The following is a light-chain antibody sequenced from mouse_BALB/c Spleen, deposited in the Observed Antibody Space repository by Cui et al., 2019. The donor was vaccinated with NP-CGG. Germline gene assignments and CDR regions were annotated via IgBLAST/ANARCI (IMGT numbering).Light chain of an antibody. J-gene: IGLJ1*01. Sequence: QAVVLHEPALTTSPGETVTLTCRSSTGAVTTSNYANWVQEKPDHLFTGLIGGTNNRAPGVPARFSGSLIGDKAALTITGAQTEDEAIYFCALWYSNHWVFGGGTKLTVL. V-gene: IGLV1*01. CDR3: ALWYSNHWV. CDR2: GTN. CDR1: TGAVTTSNY.